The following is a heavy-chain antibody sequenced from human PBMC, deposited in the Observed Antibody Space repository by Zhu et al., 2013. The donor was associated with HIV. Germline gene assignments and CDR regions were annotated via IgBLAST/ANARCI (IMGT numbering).Heavy chain of an antibody. Sequence: QVQLQESGPGLVKPSQTLSLTCTVSGGSVSSGVYYWSWIRQHPGKGLEWIGYIYYSGSTYYNPSLKSRVTISVDTSKNQFSLRLTSVTAADTAVYYCSTRPKQQLAHGAFDIWGQGTMVTVSS. CDR1: GGSVSSGVYY. CDR2: IYYSGST. V-gene: IGHV4-31*03. J-gene: IGHJ3*02. CDR3: STRPKQQLAHGAFDI. D-gene: IGHD6-13*01.